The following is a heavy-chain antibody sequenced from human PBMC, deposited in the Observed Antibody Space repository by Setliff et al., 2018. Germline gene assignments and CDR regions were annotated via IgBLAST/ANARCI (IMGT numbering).Heavy chain of an antibody. J-gene: IGHJ4*02. V-gene: IGHV4-59*03. Sequence: TLSLTCTVSGGSISSYYWSWIRQPPGKGLEWIGYIYYSGSTNYNPSLKSRVTISVDTSKNQFSLKLSSVTAADTALYYCTVYNTGSSKDHYWGQGTPVTVSS. D-gene: IGHD2-8*02. CDR2: IYYSGST. CDR1: GGSISSYY. CDR3: TVYNTGSSKDHY.